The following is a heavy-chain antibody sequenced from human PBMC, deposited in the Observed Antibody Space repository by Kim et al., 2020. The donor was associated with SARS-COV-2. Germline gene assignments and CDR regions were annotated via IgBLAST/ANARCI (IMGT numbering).Heavy chain of an antibody. V-gene: IGHV3-15*01. Sequence: GGSLRLSCAASGFTFSNAWMSWVRQAPGKGLEWVGRIKSKTDGGTTDYAAPVKGRFTISRDDSKNTLYLQMNSLKTEDTAVYYCTRPGLTYYDILTAVPWGQGTLVTVSS. D-gene: IGHD3-9*01. CDR3: TRPGLTYYDILTAVP. J-gene: IGHJ5*02. CDR1: GFTFSNAW. CDR2: IKSKTDGGTT.